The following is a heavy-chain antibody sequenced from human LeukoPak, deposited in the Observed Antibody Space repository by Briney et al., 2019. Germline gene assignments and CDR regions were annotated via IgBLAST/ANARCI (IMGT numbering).Heavy chain of an antibody. CDR3: ARDLEAYDYVWGSYPPPSTTSRSFDY. J-gene: IGHJ4*02. D-gene: IGHD3-16*02. Sequence: PGGSLRLSCAASGFTFSSYAMSWVRQAPGKGLEWVSAISGSGGSTYYADSVKGRFTISRDNAKNSLYLQMNSLRAEDTAVYYCARDLEAYDYVWGSYPPPSTTSRSFDYWGQGTLVTVSS. V-gene: IGHV3-23*01. CDR2: ISGSGGST. CDR1: GFTFSSYA.